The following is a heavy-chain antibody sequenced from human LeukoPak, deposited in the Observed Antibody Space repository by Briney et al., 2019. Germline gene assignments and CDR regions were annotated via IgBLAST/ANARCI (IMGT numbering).Heavy chain of an antibody. J-gene: IGHJ4*02. CDR2: IYYSGST. D-gene: IGHD3-10*01. CDR1: GGSISSYY. V-gene: IGHV4-39*07. CDR3: ARVGEPIGSGSYQFDY. Sequence: RPSETLSLTCTVSGGSISSYYWGWIRQPPGKGLEWIGSIYYSGSTYYNPSLKSRVTISVDTSKNQFSLKLSSVTAADTAVYYCARVGEPIGSGSYQFDYWGQGTLVTVSS.